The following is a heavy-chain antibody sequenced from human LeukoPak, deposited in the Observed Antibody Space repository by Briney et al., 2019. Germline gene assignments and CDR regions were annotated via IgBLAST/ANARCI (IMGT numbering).Heavy chain of an antibody. V-gene: IGHV3-48*04. CDR3: AREWSGFGELPDY. D-gene: IGHD3-10*01. Sequence: QPGGSLRLSCAASGFTFSSYSMNWVRQAPGKGLEWVSYITSSSSIIYYSDSVKGRFTISRDNAKNTLYLQMNSLRVEDTAVYYCAREWSGFGELPDYWGQGTLVTVSS. CDR1: GFTFSSYS. J-gene: IGHJ4*02. CDR2: ITSSSSII.